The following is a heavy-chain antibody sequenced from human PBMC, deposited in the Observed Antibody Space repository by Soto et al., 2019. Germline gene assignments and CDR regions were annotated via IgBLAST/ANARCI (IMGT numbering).Heavy chain of an antibody. V-gene: IGHV1-2*04. CDR3: ARDLVDDSSGYYSYYYYGMDV. J-gene: IGHJ6*02. D-gene: IGHD3-22*01. CDR1: GYTFTGYY. CDR2: INPNSGGT. Sequence: ASVKVSCKASGYTFTGYYIHWVRQAPGQGLEWMGWINPNSGGTNYAQKFQGWVTMTRDTSISTAYMELSRLRSDDTAVYYCARDLVDDSSGYYSYYYYGMDVWGQGTTVTRLL.